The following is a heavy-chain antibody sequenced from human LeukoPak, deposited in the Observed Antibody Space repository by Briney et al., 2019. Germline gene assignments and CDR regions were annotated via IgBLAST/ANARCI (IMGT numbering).Heavy chain of an antibody. D-gene: IGHD3/OR15-3a*01. J-gene: IGHJ5*02. V-gene: IGHV1-8*03. Sequence: VASVKVSCKASGYTFTSYDINWVRQATGQGLEWMGWMNPNSGNTGYAQKFQGRVTITRNTSISTAYMELSSLRSEDTAVYYCARALLDWDNWFDPWGQGTLVTVSS. CDR1: GYTFTSYD. CDR2: MNPNSGNT. CDR3: ARALLDWDNWFDP.